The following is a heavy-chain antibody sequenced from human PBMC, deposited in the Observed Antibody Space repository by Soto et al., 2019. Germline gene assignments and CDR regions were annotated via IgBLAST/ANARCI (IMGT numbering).Heavy chain of an antibody. D-gene: IGHD2-2*01. Sequence: SETLSLTCTVSGGSISSGGYYWSWIRQHPGKGLEWIGYIYYSGSTYYNPSLKSRVTISVDTSKNQFSLKLSSVTAADTAVYYCARGSLGIVVVPAATSPYYYVMDVWAQRTTVTVSS. CDR1: GGSISSGGYY. V-gene: IGHV4-31*03. J-gene: IGHJ6*02. CDR3: ARGSLGIVVVPAATSPYYYVMDV. CDR2: IYYSGST.